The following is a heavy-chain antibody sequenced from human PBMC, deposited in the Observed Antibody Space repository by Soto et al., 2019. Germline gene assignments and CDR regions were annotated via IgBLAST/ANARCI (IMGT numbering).Heavy chain of an antibody. CDR1: GFTFSSYA. CDR2: ISYDGSNK. J-gene: IGHJ4*02. CDR3: ARDLRSHYDSSGYLDY. V-gene: IGHV3-30-3*01. Sequence: GGSLRLSCAASGFTFSSYAMHWVRQAPGKGLEWVAVISYDGSNKYYADSVKGRFTISRDNSKNTLYLQMNSLRAEDTAVYYCARDLRSHYDSSGYLDYWGQGTLVTVSS. D-gene: IGHD3-22*01.